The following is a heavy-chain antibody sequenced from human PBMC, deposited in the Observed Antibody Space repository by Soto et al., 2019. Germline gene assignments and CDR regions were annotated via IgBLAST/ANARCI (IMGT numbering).Heavy chain of an antibody. J-gene: IGHJ6*02. CDR3: TTVHWDYYYYYGMDV. CDR2: IKSKTDGGTT. D-gene: IGHD1-26*01. CDR1: GFTFSNAW. Sequence: PGGSLRLCCAASGFTFSNAWVNWVRQAPGKGLEWVGRIKSKTDGGTTDYAAPVKGRFTISRDDSKNTPYLQMNSLKTEDTAVYYCTTVHWDYYYYYGMDVWGQGTTVTVSS. V-gene: IGHV3-15*07.